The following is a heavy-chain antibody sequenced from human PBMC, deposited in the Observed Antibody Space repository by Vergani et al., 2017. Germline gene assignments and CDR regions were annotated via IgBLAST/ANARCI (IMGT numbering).Heavy chain of an antibody. CDR2: IKSDGSIT. D-gene: IGHD3-9*01. Sequence: EVQLLQSGGGVIQPGGSVRLSCAASGFSFNSYWMHWVRQVPGKGLLWVSRIKSDGSITAYADSVKGRFTISRDNAQNTLYLQMNSLRVEDTGVYYCARARCIETCYMSNWLDSWGQGTLGTVSS. CDR1: GFSFNSYW. V-gene: IGHV3-74*03. J-gene: IGHJ5*01. CDR3: ARARCIETCYMSNWLDS.